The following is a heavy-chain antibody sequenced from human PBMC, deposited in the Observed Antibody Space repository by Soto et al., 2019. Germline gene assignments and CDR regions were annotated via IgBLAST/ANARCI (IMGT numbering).Heavy chain of an antibody. D-gene: IGHD2-2*01. CDR2: ISPNNGNT. CDR1: GYTFTGYY. Sequence: ASVKVSSKASGYTFTGYYMHWVRQAPGQGLEWMGWISPNNGNTNYAQKLQGRVTMTTDTSTSTAYMELRSLRSDDTAVYYCARDNVVPARNDYWGQGTLVTVSS. V-gene: IGHV1-18*04. CDR3: ARDNVVPARNDY. J-gene: IGHJ4*02.